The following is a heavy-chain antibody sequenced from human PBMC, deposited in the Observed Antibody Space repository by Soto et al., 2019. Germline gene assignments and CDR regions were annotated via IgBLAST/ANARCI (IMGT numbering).Heavy chain of an antibody. V-gene: IGHV1-24*01. D-gene: IGHD3-10*01. CDR1: GYTLTELS. CDR3: ATSSGAKVYYGSGSYPS. CDR2: FDPEDGET. Sequence: ASVKVSCKVSGYTLTELSMHWVRQAPGKGLEWMGGFDPEDGETIYAQKFQGRVTMTEDTSTDTAYMELSSLRSEDTAVYYCATSSGAKVYYGSGSYPSWGQGTLVTVSS. J-gene: IGHJ5*02.